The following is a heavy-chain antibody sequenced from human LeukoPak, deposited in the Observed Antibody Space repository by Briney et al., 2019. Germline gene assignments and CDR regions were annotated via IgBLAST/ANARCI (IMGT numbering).Heavy chain of an antibody. CDR2: IHSRGDNT. Sequence: GGSLRLSCAASGFSFNSFGMSWVRQTPGKGLEWVSSIHSRGDNTHYADSLEGRFTISRDTWKNTVYLQMNRLRVEDTATYYCARQILRGSYFYYLDVWGTGPPVTVCS. V-gene: IGHV3-23*01. CDR1: GFSFNSFG. CDR3: ARQILRGSYFYYLDV. J-gene: IGHJ6*03. D-gene: IGHD3-10*01.